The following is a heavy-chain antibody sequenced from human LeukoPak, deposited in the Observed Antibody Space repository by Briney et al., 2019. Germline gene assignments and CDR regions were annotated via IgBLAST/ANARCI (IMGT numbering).Heavy chain of an antibody. CDR2: INHSGST. D-gene: IGHD2-21*01. J-gene: IGHJ4*02. V-gene: IGHV4-34*01. Sequence: PSETLSLTCAVYGGSFSGYYWSWIRQPPGKGLEWIGEINHSGSTNYNPSLKSRVTISVDTSKNQFSLKLSSVTAADTAVYYCARAPYCGGDCYAFFDYWGQGTLVTVSP. CDR1: GGSFSGYY. CDR3: ARAPYCGGDCYAFFDY.